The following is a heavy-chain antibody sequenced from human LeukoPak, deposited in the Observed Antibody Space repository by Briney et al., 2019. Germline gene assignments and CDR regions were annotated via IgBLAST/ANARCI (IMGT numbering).Heavy chain of an antibody. J-gene: IGHJ4*02. D-gene: IGHD3-10*01. V-gene: IGHV3-7*04. Sequence: GWSLRLSCAASGFTFSSYWMSWVRQAPGKGVEWVANIKQDGSEKYYGDSVKGRFTISRDNAKNSLYLQMNSLRAEDTAVYYCASDREYYYGSGSFDYWGQGTLVTVSS. CDR2: IKQDGSEK. CDR1: GFTFSSYW. CDR3: ASDREYYYGSGSFDY.